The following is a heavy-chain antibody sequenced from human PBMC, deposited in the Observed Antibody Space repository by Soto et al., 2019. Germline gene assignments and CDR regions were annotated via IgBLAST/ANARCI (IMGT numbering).Heavy chain of an antibody. J-gene: IGHJ6*03. CDR2: INHSGST. V-gene: IGHV4-34*01. CDR3: ARGRGYSGYDSGYYYYYYMDV. D-gene: IGHD5-12*01. Sequence: SETLSLTCAVYGGSFSGYYWSWIRQPPGKGLEWIGEINHSGSTNYNPSLKSRVTISVDTSKNQFSLKLSSVTAADTAVYYCARGRGYSGYDSGYYYYYYMDVWGKGTTVTVSS. CDR1: GGSFSGYY.